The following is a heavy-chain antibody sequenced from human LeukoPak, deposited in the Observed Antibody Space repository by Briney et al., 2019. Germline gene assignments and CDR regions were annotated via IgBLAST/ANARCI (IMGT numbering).Heavy chain of an antibody. CDR1: GFTFSSYG. CDR3: AKDAYDSSGYYNY. CDR2: ISYDGSNK. Sequence: GRSLRLSCAASGFTFSSYGMHWVRQAPGKGLEWVAVISYDGSNKYYADSVKGRFTISRDNSKNTLYLQMNSLRAEDTAVYYCAKDAYDSSGYYNYWGQGTLVTVSS. J-gene: IGHJ4*02. D-gene: IGHD3-22*01. V-gene: IGHV3-30*18.